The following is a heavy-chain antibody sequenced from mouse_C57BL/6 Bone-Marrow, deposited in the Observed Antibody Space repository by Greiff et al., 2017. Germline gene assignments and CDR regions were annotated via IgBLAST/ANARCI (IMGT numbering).Heavy chain of an antibody. V-gene: IGHV1-85*01. CDR2: IYPRAGSS. CDR3: ARIPYYYAMDD. CDR1: GYTFTSYD. Sequence: QVQLQQSGPELVKPGASVKLSCTASGYTFTSYDINWVKQRPGQGLEWIGWIYPRAGSSKYNEKFKVKATLTVDTSSSTAYMDLQSLTLDGSEVYFCARIPYYYAMDDWGQGASVTVAS. J-gene: IGHJ4*01.